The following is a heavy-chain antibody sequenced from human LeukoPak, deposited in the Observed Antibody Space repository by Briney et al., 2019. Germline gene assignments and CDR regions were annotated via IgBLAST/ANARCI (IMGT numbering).Heavy chain of an antibody. CDR1: GFTFSSYW. Sequence: PGGSLRLSCAASGFTFSSYWMSWIRQAPGKGLEWVSSISRSGESTFYADSVRGRFTISRDNSKNTVSLHMESLRAEDTALYYCAKDYAVGSIDYWGQGTLVTVSS. CDR3: AKDYAVGSIDY. V-gene: IGHV3-23*01. CDR2: ISRSGEST. D-gene: IGHD3-16*01. J-gene: IGHJ4*02.